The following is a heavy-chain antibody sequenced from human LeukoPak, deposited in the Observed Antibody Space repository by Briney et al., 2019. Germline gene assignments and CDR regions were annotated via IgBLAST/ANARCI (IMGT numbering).Heavy chain of an antibody. D-gene: IGHD4-17*01. V-gene: IGHV1-46*01. CDR2: INPSGGST. CDR3: ARGDVTTTLYYYYYYGMDV. CDR1: GYTFTSYY. J-gene: IGHJ6*02. Sequence: ASVKVSCKASGYTFTSYYMHWVRQAPGQGLEWMGIINPSGGSTSYAQKFQGRVTMTRDTSTSTVYMELSSLRSEDTAVYYCARGDVTTTLYYYYYYGMDVRGQGTTVTVSS.